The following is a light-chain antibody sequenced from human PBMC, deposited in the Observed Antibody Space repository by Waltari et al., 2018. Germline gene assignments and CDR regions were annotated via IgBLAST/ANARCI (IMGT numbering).Light chain of an antibody. V-gene: IGKV4-1*01. J-gene: IGKJ1*01. CDR1: QSLLFASNNKNY. CDR2: WAS. Sequence: DIVMTQSPDSLAVSLGERATVHCRSSQSLLFASNNKNYLAWYQQKPGQPPKLLIYWASTRDSGVPNRFSGSGSGTDFTLTIGGLQAEDVGVYYCQQYFTTPRAFGQGTKVEIK. CDR3: QQYFTTPRA.